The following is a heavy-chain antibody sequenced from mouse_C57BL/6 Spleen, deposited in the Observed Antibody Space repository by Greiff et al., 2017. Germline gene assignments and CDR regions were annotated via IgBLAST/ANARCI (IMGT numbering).Heavy chain of an antibody. CDR2: IYPGDGDT. V-gene: IGHV1-82*01. CDR3: ATGVLYAMDY. J-gene: IGHJ4*01. Sequence: VQLQQSGPELVKPGASVKISCKASGYAFSSSWMNWVKQRPGKGLEWIGRIYPGDGDTNYNGKFKGKATLTAAKSSSTAYMQLSSLTSEDSAVYFCATGVLYAMDYWGQGTSVTVSS. CDR1: GYAFSSSW.